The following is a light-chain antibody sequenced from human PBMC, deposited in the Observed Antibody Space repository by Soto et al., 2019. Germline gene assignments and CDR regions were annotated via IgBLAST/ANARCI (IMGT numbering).Light chain of an antibody. CDR2: GNI. CDR3: QSYDSNLSGVV. J-gene: IGLJ2*01. V-gene: IGLV1-40*01. Sequence: QLVLTQPPSVSGAPGQRVTISCTGTSSNIGAHYDVHWYQQLPGTAPKLLIYGNINRPSGVPDRISASKSGTSASLAITGLQADDEADYYCQSYDSNLSGVVFGGGTKLTVL. CDR1: SSNIGAHYD.